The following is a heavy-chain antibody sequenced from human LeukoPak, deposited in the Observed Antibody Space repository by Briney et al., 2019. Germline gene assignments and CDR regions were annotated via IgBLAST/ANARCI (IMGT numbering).Heavy chain of an antibody. J-gene: IGHJ6*02. Sequence: GGSLRLSCAASGFTFSSYAMSWVRQAPGKGLEWVSAISGSGGSTYYADAGKGRFTISRDNSKNTLYLQMNSLRAEDTAVYYCAKDQSYGMDVWGQGTTVTVSS. CDR3: AKDQSYGMDV. CDR1: GFTFSSYA. V-gene: IGHV3-23*01. CDR2: ISGSGGST.